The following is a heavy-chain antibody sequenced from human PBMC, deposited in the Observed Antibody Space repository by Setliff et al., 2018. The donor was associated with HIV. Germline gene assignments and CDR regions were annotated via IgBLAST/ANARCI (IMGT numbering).Heavy chain of an antibody. D-gene: IGHD6-25*01. CDR2: IHSSGST. CDR1: GGSVNDFY. J-gene: IGHJ4*02. Sequence: SETLSLTCTVSGGSVNDFYCNWIRQPPGKGPEWIGYIHSSGSTIYNPSLKSRITISLDKSKEQFFLERSSATAADQAAFSCATLDHSGGNFLAYWGQGSLVTVSS. V-gene: IGHV4-4*09. CDR3: ATLDHSGGNFLAY.